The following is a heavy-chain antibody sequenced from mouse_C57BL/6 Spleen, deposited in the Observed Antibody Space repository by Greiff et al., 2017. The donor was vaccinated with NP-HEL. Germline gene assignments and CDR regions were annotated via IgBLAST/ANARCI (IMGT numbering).Heavy chain of an antibody. CDR2: IDPSDSYT. D-gene: IGHD4-1*01. V-gene: IGHV1-69*01. CDR1: GYTFTSYW. Sequence: VQLQQPGAELVMPGASVKLSCKASGYTFTSYWMHWVKQRPGQGLEWIGEIDPSDSYTNYNQKFKGKSTLTVDKSSSTAYMQLSSLTSEDSAVYYCARSVTGTYDYWGQGTTLTVSS. J-gene: IGHJ2*01. CDR3: ARSVTGTYDY.